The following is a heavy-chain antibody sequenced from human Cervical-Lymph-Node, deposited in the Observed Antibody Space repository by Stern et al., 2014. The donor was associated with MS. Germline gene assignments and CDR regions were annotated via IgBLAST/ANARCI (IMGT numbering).Heavy chain of an antibody. D-gene: IGHD4-17*01. J-gene: IGHJ6*02. CDR1: GGTFSTQA. CDR3: ATPSTVTVGGMDV. CDR2: IIPTVGPP. Sequence: QVQLVESGAEVKKPGSSVKVSCKASGGTFSTQAINWVRQAPGQGLEWVGGIIPTVGPPNYAQKVQDRVTITADESTSTAYMDLSSLRSEDTAVYYCATPSTVTVGGMDVWGQGTTVTVSS. V-gene: IGHV1-69*01.